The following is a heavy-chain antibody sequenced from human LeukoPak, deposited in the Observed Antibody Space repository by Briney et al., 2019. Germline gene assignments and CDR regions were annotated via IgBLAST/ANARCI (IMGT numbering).Heavy chain of an antibody. V-gene: IGHV3-74*01. Sequence: PGGSLRLSCAASGFTFSNYWMHWVRQAPGKGLVWVSRINSDGSGTTYADSVRGRFTISRDNAKNTLYLQVNSLRAEDTAVYYCAWTEGTVAYDSWGQGTLVTVSS. CDR1: GFTFSNYW. J-gene: IGHJ5*01. D-gene: IGHD4-23*01. CDR3: AWTEGTVAYDS. CDR2: INSDGSGT.